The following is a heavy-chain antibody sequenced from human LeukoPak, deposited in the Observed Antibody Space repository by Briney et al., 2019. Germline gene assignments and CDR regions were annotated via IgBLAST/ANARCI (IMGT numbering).Heavy chain of an antibody. Sequence: GGSLRLSCAASEFTFSSYAMGWVRQAPGKGLEWVSDITGSGTSTYYADSVMGRFTISRDNSKNRLSLQMSSLRTEDTAVYYCVKDSKSSGWYVPPNFDYWGQGTLVTVSS. CDR3: VKDSKSSGWYVPPNFDY. CDR1: EFTFSSYA. D-gene: IGHD6-19*01. J-gene: IGHJ4*02. CDR2: ITGSGTST. V-gene: IGHV3-23*01.